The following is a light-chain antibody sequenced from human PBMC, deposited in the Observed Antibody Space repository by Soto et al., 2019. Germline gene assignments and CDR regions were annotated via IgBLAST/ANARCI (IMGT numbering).Light chain of an antibody. CDR1: QSISSS. CDR2: AAS. Sequence: IQMTQSPSSLSASVGDRVTITCRASQSISSSLNWSQHKPGKAPKLLIYAASSLQSGVPSRFSGSGSETEFTLSISSLQPEDFATYFCQQIYSAPLTFGGETKVDNK. J-gene: IGKJ4*01. CDR3: QQIYSAPLT. V-gene: IGKV1-39*01.